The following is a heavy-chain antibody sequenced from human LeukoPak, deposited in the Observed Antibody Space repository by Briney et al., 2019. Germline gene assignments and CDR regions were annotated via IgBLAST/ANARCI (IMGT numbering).Heavy chain of an antibody. CDR1: GGSISSGGYY. CDR2: IYHSGST. D-gene: IGHD5-24*01. J-gene: IGHJ4*02. Sequence: PSETLSLTCTVSGGSISSGGYYWSWIRQPPGKGQEWIGYIYHSGSTYYNPSLKSRVTISVDRSKNQFSLKLSSVTAADTAVYYCARGGRDGYNPFDYWGQGTLVTVSS. V-gene: IGHV4-30-2*01. CDR3: ARGGRDGYNPFDY.